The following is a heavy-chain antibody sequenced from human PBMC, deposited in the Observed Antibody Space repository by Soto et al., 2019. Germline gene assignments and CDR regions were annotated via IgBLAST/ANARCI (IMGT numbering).Heavy chain of an antibody. CDR1: GGSISSGGYY. V-gene: IGHV4-31*03. CDR3: ARGGDNLAFDI. D-gene: IGHD2-21*02. J-gene: IGHJ3*02. CDR2: IYYSGST. Sequence: SETLSLTCTVSGGSISSGGYYWSWIRQHPGKGLEWIGYIYYSGSTYYNPSLKSRVTISVDTSKNQFSLKLSSVTAADTAVYYCARGGDNLAFDIWGQGTMVTVS.